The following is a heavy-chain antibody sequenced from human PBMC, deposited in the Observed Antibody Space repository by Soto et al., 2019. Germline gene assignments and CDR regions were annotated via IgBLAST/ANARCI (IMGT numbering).Heavy chain of an antibody. CDR3: ARGATEGYSYGYEGSY. CDR2: IIPIFGTA. CDR1: GGTFSSYA. Sequence: QVQLVQSGAEVKKPGSSVKVSCKASGGTFSSYAISWVRQAPGQGLEWMGGIIPIFGTANYAQKFQGRVTITADEATSTAYMELSSLRSEDTAVYYCARGATEGYSYGYEGSYWGQGTLVTVSS. V-gene: IGHV1-69*12. D-gene: IGHD5-18*01. J-gene: IGHJ4*02.